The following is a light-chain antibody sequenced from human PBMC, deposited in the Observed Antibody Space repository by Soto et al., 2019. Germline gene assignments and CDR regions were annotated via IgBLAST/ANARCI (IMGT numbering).Light chain of an antibody. Sequence: EIVMTQSPATLSVSPGERATLSCRASQSVSSNLAWYQQKPGQAPRLLIYGASTRVTGVPARLSGSGSGTEFTLTISSLQSEDFAVYYCQQYNNWPPLTFGGGTKVEIK. CDR1: QSVSSN. V-gene: IGKV3-15*01. CDR2: GAS. J-gene: IGKJ4*01. CDR3: QQYNNWPPLT.